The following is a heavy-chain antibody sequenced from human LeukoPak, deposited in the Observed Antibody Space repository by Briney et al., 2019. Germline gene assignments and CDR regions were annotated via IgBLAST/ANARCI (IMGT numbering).Heavy chain of an antibody. Sequence: SVKVSCKASGGTFGSYAISWVRQAPGQGLEWMGGIIPIFGTANYAQKFQGRVTITADESTSTAYMELSSLRSEDTAVYYCARDLGPYCSGGSCYPRSWFDPWGQGTLVTVSS. CDR1: GGTFGSYA. CDR3: ARDLGPYCSGGSCYPRSWFDP. CDR2: IIPIFGTA. J-gene: IGHJ5*02. D-gene: IGHD2-15*01. V-gene: IGHV1-69*13.